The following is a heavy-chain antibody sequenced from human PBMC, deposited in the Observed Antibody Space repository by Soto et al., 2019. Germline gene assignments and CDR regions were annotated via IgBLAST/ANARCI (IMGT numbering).Heavy chain of an antibody. V-gene: IGHV3-74*01. CDR3: VRTSLVVAAATREDY. Sequence: EVQLVESGGGLVQPGGSLRLSCAASGFTFSSYWMHWVRQAPGKGLVWVSSINSDGSSTSYVVSVKGRFTIARDNAKNTLYLQMNSLRAEDTAVYYCVRTSLVVAAATREDYWGQGTLVTVSS. J-gene: IGHJ4*02. CDR1: GFTFSSYW. D-gene: IGHD2-15*01. CDR2: INSDGSST.